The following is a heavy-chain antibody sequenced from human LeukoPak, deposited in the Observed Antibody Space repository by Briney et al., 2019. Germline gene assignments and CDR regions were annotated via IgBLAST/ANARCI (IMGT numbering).Heavy chain of an antibody. CDR1: GFTFSNYG. Sequence: GGSLRLSCAASGFTFSNYGMHWVRQAPGKGLEWVAIIWYDGSNKYYADSVKGRFTISRDNSKNTLYLQMNSLRAEDTAVYYCARDGGYGGNPNDAFDMWGQGTIATVSS. CDR3: ARDGGYGGNPNDAFDM. J-gene: IGHJ3*02. V-gene: IGHV3-33*01. D-gene: IGHD4-23*01. CDR2: IWYDGSNK.